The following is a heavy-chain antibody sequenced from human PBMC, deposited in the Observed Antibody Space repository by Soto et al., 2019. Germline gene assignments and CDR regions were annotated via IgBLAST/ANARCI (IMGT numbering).Heavy chain of an antibody. Sequence: SVKVSCQASGGTFSSYAISWVRQAPGQGLEWMGGIIPIFGTANYAQKFQGRVTITADESTSTAYMELSSLRSEDTAVYYCARDLYSSADTAGYYGMDVWGQGTTVTVSS. CDR3: ARDLYSSADTAGYYGMDV. D-gene: IGHD3-22*01. CDR2: IIPIFGTA. CDR1: GGTFSSYA. V-gene: IGHV1-69*13. J-gene: IGHJ6*02.